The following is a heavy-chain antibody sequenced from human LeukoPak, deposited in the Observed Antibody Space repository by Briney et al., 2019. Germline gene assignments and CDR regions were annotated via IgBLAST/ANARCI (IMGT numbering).Heavy chain of an antibody. Sequence: SETLSLTCTVSGGSISDYYWTWIRQSPGTGLEWIGYMDYSGSTAYNPSLKSRVTISLDTSKNQFSLKLSSVTAADTAVYYCARLTWDTTMVRYYFDFWGQGTLVTVSS. D-gene: IGHD5-18*01. V-gene: IGHV4-59*08. CDR3: ARLTWDTTMVRYYFDF. CDR1: GGSISDYY. J-gene: IGHJ4*02. CDR2: MDYSGST.